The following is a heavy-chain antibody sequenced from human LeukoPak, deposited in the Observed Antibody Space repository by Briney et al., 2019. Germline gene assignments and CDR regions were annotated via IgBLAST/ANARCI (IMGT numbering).Heavy chain of an antibody. D-gene: IGHD5-24*01. CDR1: GFTFSNYW. Sequence: AGRSLRLSCAAAGFTFSNYWMAWVRQAPGKGPEWVANIKQDESEKYYVDSVKGRFTISRDNAKKSLYLQMNSLRVDDTAGYYCARDVEGSLDYWGQGTLVTVSS. CDR3: ARDVEGSLDY. CDR2: IKQDESEK. V-gene: IGHV3-7*01. J-gene: IGHJ4*02.